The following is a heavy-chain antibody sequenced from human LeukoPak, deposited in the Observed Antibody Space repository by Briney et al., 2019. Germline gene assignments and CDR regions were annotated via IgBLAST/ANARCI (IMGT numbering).Heavy chain of an antibody. D-gene: IGHD6-6*01. CDR3: ARHTAARPYYYYYYMDV. Sequence: GESLKISCKGSGYTFTSYWIGWVRQMPGKGLECMGIIFPGDSDTRYSPSFQGQVTISADKSISTAYLQWNSLKASDTAMYYCARHTAARPYYYYYYMDVWGKGTTVTVSS. CDR2: IFPGDSDT. CDR1: GYTFTSYW. V-gene: IGHV5-51*01. J-gene: IGHJ6*03.